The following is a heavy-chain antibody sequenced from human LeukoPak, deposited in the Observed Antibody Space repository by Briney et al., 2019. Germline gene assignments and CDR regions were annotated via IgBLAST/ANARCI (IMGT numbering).Heavy chain of an antibody. J-gene: IGHJ4*02. V-gene: IGHV4-39*01. Sequence: SETLSLTCSVSGGSISSSVYYWGWIRQPPGKGLEWIGSIHYRGNTYYNASLKRRVAISVDTSKNQFSLKLTSVTAADTAVYYCARPSRDAYNHDFDYWGQGTLVTVSS. CDR2: IHYRGNT. D-gene: IGHD5-24*01. CDR3: ARPSRDAYNHDFDY. CDR1: GGSISSSVYY.